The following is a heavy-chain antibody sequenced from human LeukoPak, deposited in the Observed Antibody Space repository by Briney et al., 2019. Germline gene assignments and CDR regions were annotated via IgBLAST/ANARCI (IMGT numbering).Heavy chain of an antibody. CDR2: ISGDGGST. V-gene: IGHV3-43*02. CDR1: GFTFDDYA. CDR3: AKDSSGYYYVFQH. Sequence: GGSLRLSCAASGFTFDDYAMHWVRQAPGKGLEWISLISGDGGSTYYGDSVKGRFTISRDNSKNSLYLQMNSLGTEDTALYYCAKDSSGYYYVFQHWGQGTLVTVSS. J-gene: IGHJ1*01. D-gene: IGHD3-22*01.